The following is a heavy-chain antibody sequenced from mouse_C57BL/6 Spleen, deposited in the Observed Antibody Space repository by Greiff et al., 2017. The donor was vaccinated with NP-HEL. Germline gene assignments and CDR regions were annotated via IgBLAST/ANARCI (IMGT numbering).Heavy chain of an antibody. D-gene: IGHD1-1*01. V-gene: IGHV1-82*01. CDR3: ERGYGSSDGYAMDY. CDR1: GYAFSSSW. CDR2: IYPGDGGT. Sequence: VQLQQSGPELVKPGASVKISCKASGYAFSSSWMNWVKQRPGKGLEWIGRIYPGDGGTNYNGKFKGKATLTADKSSSTAYMQLSSLTSEDSAFYSCERGYGSSDGYAMDYWGQGTSVTVSS. J-gene: IGHJ4*01.